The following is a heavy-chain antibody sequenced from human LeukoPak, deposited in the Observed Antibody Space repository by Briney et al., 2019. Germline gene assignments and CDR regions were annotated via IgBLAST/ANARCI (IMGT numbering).Heavy chain of an antibody. D-gene: IGHD3-3*01. V-gene: IGHV3-74*01. J-gene: IGHJ6*03. CDR3: ARVGSERSGYFPHYHYYYYMDV. CDR2: INGDGSRT. CDR1: GFTFSRFW. Sequence: GGSLRLSCAVSGFTFSRFWMHWVRQAPGKGLVWVSRINGDGSRTTYADSVKGRFTISRDNAKNTLYLQMNSLRAEDTAVYYCARVGSERSGYFPHYHYYYYMDVWGEGTTVTVSS.